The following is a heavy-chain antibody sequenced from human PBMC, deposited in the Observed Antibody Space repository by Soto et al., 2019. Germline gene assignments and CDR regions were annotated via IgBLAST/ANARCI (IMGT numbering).Heavy chain of an antibody. CDR2: ISGSGGST. CDR3: AKDQGSSWYEIDS. CDR1: GFTFSNYA. Sequence: EVQLLESGGGLVQPGGSLRLSCAASGFTFSNYAVTWVRQAPGKGLEWVSTISGSGGSTYYADSVKGRFTISRDNSKNTLDLQTNSLRAEDTAVYYGAKDQGSSWYEIDSWGQGTLVTVSS. J-gene: IGHJ4*02. V-gene: IGHV3-23*01. D-gene: IGHD6-13*01.